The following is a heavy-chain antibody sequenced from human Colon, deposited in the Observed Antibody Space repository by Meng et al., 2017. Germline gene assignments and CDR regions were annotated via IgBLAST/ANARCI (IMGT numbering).Heavy chain of an antibody. Sequence: QGPLQQWGAGLLKPSETLSLACSVSGASVSVNSYWSWVRQPPGRGLEWIGQIDHRGSAYYRPSLNSRVTMSLDKSRNQFSLRLTSVTAADTAVYYCARHGGYYQDFWGQGTLVTVSS. V-gene: IGHV4-4*02. CDR1: GASVSVNSY. CDR3: ARHGGYYQDF. J-gene: IGHJ4*02. CDR2: IDHRGSA. D-gene: IGHD4-23*01.